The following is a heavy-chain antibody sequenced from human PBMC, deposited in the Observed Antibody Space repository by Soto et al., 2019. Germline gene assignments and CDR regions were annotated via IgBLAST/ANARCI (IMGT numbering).Heavy chain of an antibody. Sequence: QVQLQESGPGAVKPSQTMSLTCTVSGDSITSGGYYWSWLRQPPGKGLEWIGYIYHSGGASYNPSRGSRAVISIDTSKNQFSLRLNAVTATDTAAYYCARDYYGAGSKYYYYGMEVWGQGTTVTVSS. V-gene: IGHV4-31*03. D-gene: IGHD3-10*01. CDR1: GDSITSGGYY. CDR2: IYHSGGA. J-gene: IGHJ6*02. CDR3: ARDYYGAGSKYYYYGMEV.